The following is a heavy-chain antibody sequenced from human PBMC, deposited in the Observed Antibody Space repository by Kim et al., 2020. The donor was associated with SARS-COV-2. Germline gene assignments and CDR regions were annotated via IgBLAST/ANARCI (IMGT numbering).Heavy chain of an antibody. Sequence: SETLSLTCTVSGGSISSYYWSWIRQPAGKGLEWIGRIYTSGSTNYNPSLKSRVTMSVDTSKNQFSLKLSSVTAADTAVYYCARDMIVVVPAAVGGEDYYYYYYMDVWGKGTTVTVSS. V-gene: IGHV4-4*07. D-gene: IGHD2-2*01. CDR3: ARDMIVVVPAAVGGEDYYYYYYMDV. CDR2: IYTSGST. J-gene: IGHJ6*03. CDR1: GGSISSYY.